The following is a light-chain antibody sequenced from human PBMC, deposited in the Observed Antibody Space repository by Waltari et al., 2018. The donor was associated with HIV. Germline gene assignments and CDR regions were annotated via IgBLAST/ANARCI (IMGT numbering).Light chain of an antibody. Sequence: EIVMTQSPATLSASPGERATPPCRASHTVSNKLAWFQQRPGQAPRPLIYHASTTATAIPPRFSGSGSGTEFNLTSSNLQSEDFAVYYGQQYDNWPPGTFGRGTKVEAK. CDR3: QQYDNWPPGT. CDR2: HAS. V-gene: IGKV3-15*01. CDR1: HTVSNK. J-gene: IGKJ1*01.